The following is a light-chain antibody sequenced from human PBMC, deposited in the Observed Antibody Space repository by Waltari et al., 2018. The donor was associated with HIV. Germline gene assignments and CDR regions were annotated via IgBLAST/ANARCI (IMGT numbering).Light chain of an antibody. Sequence: QSVLTQPPSVSAAPGQKVTISCSGSSSNIGNNYVSWYQQLPGTAPKVPIYENKKRPSGIPDRFSGSKSGTSATLGITGLQTGDEADYYCGTWDSSLSAVVFGGGTKLTVL. CDR2: ENK. CDR3: GTWDSSLSAVV. CDR1: SSNIGNNY. J-gene: IGLJ2*01. V-gene: IGLV1-51*01.